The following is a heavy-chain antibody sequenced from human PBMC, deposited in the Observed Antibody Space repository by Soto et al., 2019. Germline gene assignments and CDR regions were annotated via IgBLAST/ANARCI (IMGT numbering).Heavy chain of an antibody. Sequence: PSETLSLPCTVSGASVSSYYWSWTRQPPGKGLEWIGSIYYSGSTYYNPSLKSRVTISVDTSKNQLSLKLSSVTAADTAVYYCARPLVSLAFDIWGQGIMVTVSS. CDR3: ARPLVSLAFDI. CDR2: IYYSGST. J-gene: IGHJ3*02. V-gene: IGHV4-59*05. CDR1: GASVSSYY. D-gene: IGHD6-6*01.